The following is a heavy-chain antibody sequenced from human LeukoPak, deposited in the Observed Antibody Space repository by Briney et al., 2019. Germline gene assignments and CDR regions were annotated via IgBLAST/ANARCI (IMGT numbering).Heavy chain of an antibody. J-gene: IGHJ4*01. Sequence: ASVKVSCKASGGTFSSYAISWVRQAPGQGLEWMCRIIPILGIANYAQKFQGRVTITADKSTSTAYMEMSRLRSEDTAVYYCARELRTSCYDYRGPGTMVTVSS. D-gene: IGHD2-2*01. CDR2: IIPILGIA. CDR1: GGTFSSYA. CDR3: ARELRTSCYDY. V-gene: IGHV1-69*04.